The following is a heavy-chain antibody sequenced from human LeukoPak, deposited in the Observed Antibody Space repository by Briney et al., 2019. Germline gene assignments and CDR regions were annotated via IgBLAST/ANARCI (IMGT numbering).Heavy chain of an antibody. V-gene: IGHV4-61*01. CDR2: IYYSGST. CDR1: GGSVSSNIYY. Sequence: PSEILSLTCTVSGGSVSSNIYYWNWIRQPPGKGLEWIGYIYYSGSTNYNPSLKSRVTISVDTSKNQFSLKLTSLTAADTAVYYCAREDSSGYLGYWGQGTLVTVSS. CDR3: AREDSSGYLGY. D-gene: IGHD3-22*01. J-gene: IGHJ4*02.